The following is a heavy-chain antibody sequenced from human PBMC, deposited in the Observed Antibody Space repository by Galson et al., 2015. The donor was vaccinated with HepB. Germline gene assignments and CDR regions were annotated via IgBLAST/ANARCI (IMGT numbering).Heavy chain of an antibody. V-gene: IGHV1-18*01. CDR1: GYTFTSYG. D-gene: IGHD1-26*01. Sequence: SVKVSCKASGYTFTSYGISWVRQAPGQGLEWMGWIFSYNDKTDYAQKLQDRVTMTTDTSTNTAYMELRNLRSDDTAVYYCARSYPPRSVGVWFDPWGQGTLVTVSS. CDR2: IFSYNDKT. J-gene: IGHJ5*02. CDR3: ARSYPPRSVGVWFDP.